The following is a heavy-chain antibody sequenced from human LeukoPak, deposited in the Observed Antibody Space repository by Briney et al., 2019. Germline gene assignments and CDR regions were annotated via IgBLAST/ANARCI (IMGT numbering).Heavy chain of an antibody. CDR1: GFTFSSYW. V-gene: IGHV3-7*01. D-gene: IGHD5-18*01. CDR2: IKQDGSEE. CDR3: ARDSPERAYSYGPLDNYFDY. Sequence: GGSLRLSCAASGFTFSSYWMTWVLQTPGKGLEWVANIKQDGSEEYYVDSVKGRFIISRDNAKNSLNLQMNSLRAEDTALYYCARDSPERAYSYGPLDNYFDYWGQGTLVTVSS. J-gene: IGHJ4*02.